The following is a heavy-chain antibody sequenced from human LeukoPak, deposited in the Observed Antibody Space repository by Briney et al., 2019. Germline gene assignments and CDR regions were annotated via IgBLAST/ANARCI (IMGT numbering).Heavy chain of an antibody. V-gene: IGHV1-69*05. CDR1: GGTFSSYA. J-gene: IGHJ4*02. CDR3: ASFNPTSIAVAGTRN. CDR2: IIPIFGTA. Sequence: GASVKVSCKASGGTFSSYAISWVRQAPGQGLEWMGRIIPIFGTANYAQKFQGRVTITTDESTSTAYMELSSLRAEDTAVYYCASFNPTSIAVAGTRNWGQGTLVTVSS. D-gene: IGHD6-19*01.